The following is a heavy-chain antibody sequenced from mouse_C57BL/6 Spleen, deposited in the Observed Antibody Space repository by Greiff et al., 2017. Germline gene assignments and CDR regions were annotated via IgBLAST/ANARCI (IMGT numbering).Heavy chain of an antibody. J-gene: IGHJ1*03. Sequence: QVQLQQPGAELVKPGASVKLSCKASGYTFTSYWMHWVKQRPGQGLEWIGMIHPNSGSTNYNEKFKSKATLTVDKSSSTAYMQLSSLTSEDSAVCYCARGIYYDYDGYFDVWGTGTTVTVSS. CDR3: ARGIYYDYDGYFDV. V-gene: IGHV1-64*01. CDR1: GYTFTSYW. D-gene: IGHD2-4*01. CDR2: IHPNSGST.